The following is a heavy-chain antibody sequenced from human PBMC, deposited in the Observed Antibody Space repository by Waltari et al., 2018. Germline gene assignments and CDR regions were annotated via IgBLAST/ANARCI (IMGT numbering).Heavy chain of an antibody. J-gene: IGHJ4*02. CDR3: TRGADMAVTAPDY. Sequence: EVQLLESGGGLVQPGGSLRLSCAASGFTFSSYTMTWFRQAPGEGLGWVSRVRGSGGDTAYAESVRGRFTISRDNSLNTLSLQMNNLRVEDTAVYYCTRGADMAVTAPDYWGQGTLVTVSS. CDR1: GFTFSSYT. V-gene: IGHV3-23*01. D-gene: IGHD2-21*02. CDR2: VRGSGGDT.